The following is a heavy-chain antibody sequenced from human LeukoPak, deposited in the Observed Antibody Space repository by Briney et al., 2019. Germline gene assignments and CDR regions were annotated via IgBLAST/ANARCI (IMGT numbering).Heavy chain of an antibody. D-gene: IGHD2/OR15-2a*01. CDR3: ARSSDYFAYFGL. V-gene: IGHV3-11*04. CDR1: GFTLSDYY. Sequence: GGSLRLSCAASGFTLSDYYMTWIRQAPGKGLEWVSYMSSTGNTIYYADSVKGRFTVSRDNAKNSLFLQMDSLRAEYTAVYYCARSSDYFAYFGLWGRGSLVTVSS. J-gene: IGHJ2*01. CDR2: MSSTGNTI.